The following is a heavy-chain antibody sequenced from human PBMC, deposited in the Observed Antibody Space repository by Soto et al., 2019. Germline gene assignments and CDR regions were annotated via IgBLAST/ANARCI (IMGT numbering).Heavy chain of an antibody. J-gene: IGHJ4*02. D-gene: IGHD2-15*01. Sequence: GSLRLSCAASGFTFSSYSMNWVRQAPGKGLEWVSSISSSSSYIYYADSVKGRFTISRDNAKNSLYLQMNSLRAEDTAVYYCARAPGYCSGGSCYHYYYFAYWGQGTLVTVSS. CDR1: GFTFSSYS. V-gene: IGHV3-21*01. CDR2: ISSSSSYI. CDR3: ARAPGYCSGGSCYHYYYFAY.